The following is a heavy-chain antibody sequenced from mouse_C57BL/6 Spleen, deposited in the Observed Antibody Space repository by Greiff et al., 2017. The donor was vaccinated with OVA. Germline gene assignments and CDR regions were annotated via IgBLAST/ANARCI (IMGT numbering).Heavy chain of an antibody. CDR1: GYTFTSYW. Sequence: VQLQQPGAEPVKPGASVKMSCKASGYTFTSYWITWVKQRPGQGLEWIGDIYPGSGSTNYNEKFKSKATLTVDTSSSTAYMQLSSLTSEDSAVYYCARRGNYLAMDYWGQGTSVTVSS. J-gene: IGHJ4*01. D-gene: IGHD2-1*01. CDR2: IYPGSGST. CDR3: ARRGNYLAMDY. V-gene: IGHV1-55*01.